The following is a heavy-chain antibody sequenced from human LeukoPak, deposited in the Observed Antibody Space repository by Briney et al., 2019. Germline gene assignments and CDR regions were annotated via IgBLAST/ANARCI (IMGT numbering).Heavy chain of an antibody. Sequence: SETLSLTCTVSGGSISTYYWRWIRQPPGKGREWSGYIHDSGTTSYNPSLKSRVTISVDMSENQLSLRLTSVSAADTAIYYCARGGREGYNSFAYWGQGTLVTVSS. CDR2: IHDSGTT. J-gene: IGHJ4*02. V-gene: IGHV4-59*01. CDR1: GGSISTYY. CDR3: ARGGREGYNSFAY. D-gene: IGHD5-24*01.